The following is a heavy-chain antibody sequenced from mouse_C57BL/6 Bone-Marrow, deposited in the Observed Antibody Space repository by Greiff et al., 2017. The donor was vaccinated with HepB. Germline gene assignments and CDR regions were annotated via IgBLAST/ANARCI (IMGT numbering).Heavy chain of an antibody. CDR2: ISDGGSYT. CDR3: ARELGRERYFDY. CDR1: GFTFSSYA. V-gene: IGHV5-4*03. Sequence: EVKLVESGGGLVKPGGSLKLSCAASGFTFSSYAMSWVRQTPEKRLEWVATISDGGSYTYYPDNVKGRFTISRDNAKNNLYLQMSHLKSEDTAMYYCARELGRERYFDYWGQGTTLTVSS. D-gene: IGHD4-1*01. J-gene: IGHJ2*01.